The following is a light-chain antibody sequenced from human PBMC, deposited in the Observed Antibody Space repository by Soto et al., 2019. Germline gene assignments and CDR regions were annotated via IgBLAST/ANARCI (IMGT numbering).Light chain of an antibody. J-gene: IGKJ2*03. CDR1: QSVDSAY. CDR3: QQYGKSPLYS. CDR2: GAS. Sequence: DIVLTQSPGTLSLSPGERATLSCRASQSVDSAYLAWYQQRPGQAPRLLIYGASNRATGIPDRFDGSGSGTDFNLTISRLETEDFAVYYCQQYGKSPLYSFGPGTKLESK. V-gene: IGKV3-20*01.